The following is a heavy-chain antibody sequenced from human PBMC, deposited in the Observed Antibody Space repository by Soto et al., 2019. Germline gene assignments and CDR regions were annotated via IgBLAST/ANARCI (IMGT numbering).Heavy chain of an antibody. Sequence: QITLRESGPTVVKPTQTLTLTCTYSGFSLNIPGGGVGWIRQPPGKALEWVALIYWDDDKRYNPSLKRRLVISKDSSKNQVVLTMTNVDPVDTATYYCAHLVTADDSEYFDFWGQGTLVPVSP. D-gene: IGHD3-3*01. CDR2: IYWDDDK. J-gene: IGHJ4*02. CDR3: AHLVTADDSEYFDF. V-gene: IGHV2-5*02. CDR1: GFSLNIPGGG.